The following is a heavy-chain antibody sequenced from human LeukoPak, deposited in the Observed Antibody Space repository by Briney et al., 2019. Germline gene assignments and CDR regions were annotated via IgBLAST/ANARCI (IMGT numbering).Heavy chain of an antibody. Sequence: PGGSLRLSCPASGFTFSSYAMHWVRQAPGKGLEYVSGINRKADRTLYGNSSQGTFTSSRDNSMNTMFLQMRSLRAEDMAVYFCARDDAYSIDFWGQGTLVAVSS. V-gene: IGHV3-64*01. J-gene: IGHJ4*02. D-gene: IGHD4-11*01. CDR2: INRKADRT. CDR3: ARDDAYSIDF. CDR1: GFTFSSYA.